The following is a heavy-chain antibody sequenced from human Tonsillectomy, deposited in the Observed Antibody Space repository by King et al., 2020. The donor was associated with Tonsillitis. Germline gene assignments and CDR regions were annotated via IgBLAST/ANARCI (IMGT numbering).Heavy chain of an antibody. J-gene: IGHJ3*02. Sequence: VQLVESGGGLIQPGGSLRLSCAASGFTVSSNYMSWVRQAPGKGLEWGSVIYTGGSTYYADSVKGRFTISRDNSKNTLYLQMNSLRAEDTAVYYCARDYYCSSTSCYMGDAFDIWGQGTMVTVSS. CDR3: ARDYYCSSTSCYMGDAFDI. CDR2: IYTGGST. CDR1: GFTVSSNY. D-gene: IGHD2-2*02. V-gene: IGHV3-53*01.